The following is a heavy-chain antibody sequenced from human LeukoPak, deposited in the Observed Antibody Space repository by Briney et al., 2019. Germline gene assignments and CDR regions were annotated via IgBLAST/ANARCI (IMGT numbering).Heavy chain of an antibody. CDR3: ARVPHPITMVRGVIIWFDP. V-gene: IGHV1-2*02. D-gene: IGHD3-10*01. CDR2: INPNSGGT. Sequence: ASVKVSCKASGYTFTGYYMHWVRQAPGQGLEWMGWINPNSGGTNYAQKFQGRVTMTRDTCISTAYMELSRLRSDDTAVYYCARVPHPITMVRGVIIWFDPWGQGTLVTVSS. J-gene: IGHJ5*02. CDR1: GYTFTGYY.